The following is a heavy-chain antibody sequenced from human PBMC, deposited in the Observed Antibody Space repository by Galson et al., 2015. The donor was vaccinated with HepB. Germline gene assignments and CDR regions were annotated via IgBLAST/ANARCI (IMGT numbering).Heavy chain of an antibody. J-gene: IGHJ4*02. V-gene: IGHV3-9*01. CDR2: ISWNSGSI. D-gene: IGHD3-22*01. CDR1: GFTFDDYT. CDR3: AKIITFMTDYYDSSGYYSH. Sequence: SLRLSCAGSGFTFDDYTMHWVRQAPGKGLEWVSGISWNSGSIGYADSVKGRFTISRDNAKNSLDLQMNSLGAEDTALYFCAKIITFMTDYYDSSGYYSHWGQGTLVTVSP.